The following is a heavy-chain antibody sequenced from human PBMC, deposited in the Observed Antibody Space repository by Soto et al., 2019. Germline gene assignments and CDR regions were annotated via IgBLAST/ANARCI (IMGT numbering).Heavy chain of an antibody. CDR3: ARGRGAAAETRWFDP. CDR1: GGSFSGYY. Sequence: SETLSLTCAVYGGSFSGYYWSWIRQPPGKGPEWIGEINHSGSTNYNPSLKSRVTISVDTSKNQFSLKLSSVTAADTAVYYCARGRGAAAETRWFDPWGQGTLVTVSS. J-gene: IGHJ5*02. D-gene: IGHD6-13*01. CDR2: INHSGST. V-gene: IGHV4-34*01.